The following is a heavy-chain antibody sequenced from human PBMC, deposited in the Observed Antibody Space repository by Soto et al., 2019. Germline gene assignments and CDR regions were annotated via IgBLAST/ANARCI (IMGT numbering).Heavy chain of an antibody. CDR2: IYYSGST. Sequence: QVQLQESGPGLVKPSQTLSLTCTVSGGSISSGGYYWSWIRQHPGKGLERIGYIYYSGSTYYNPSLKSQVTISVDTSKNQFSLKLSSVTAADTAVYYCARLGVGDYSYYFDYWGQGTLVTVSS. D-gene: IGHD4-4*01. CDR3: ARLGVGDYSYYFDY. J-gene: IGHJ4*02. V-gene: IGHV4-31*01. CDR1: GGSISSGGYY.